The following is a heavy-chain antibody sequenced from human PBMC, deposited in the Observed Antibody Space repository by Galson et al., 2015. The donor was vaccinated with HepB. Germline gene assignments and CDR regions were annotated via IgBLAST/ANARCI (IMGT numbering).Heavy chain of an antibody. CDR2: INPNSGGT. D-gene: IGHD6-19*01. CDR3: ARGVAVGTYYYMDV. V-gene: IGHV1-2*06. Sequence: SCKASGYTFTGYFMHWVRQAPGQGLEWMGRINPNSGGTNYAQKFQGRVTMTRDTSISTAYMELSRLKPDDTAVYYCARGVAVGTYYYMDVWGKGTTVTVSS. J-gene: IGHJ6*03. CDR1: GYTFTGYF.